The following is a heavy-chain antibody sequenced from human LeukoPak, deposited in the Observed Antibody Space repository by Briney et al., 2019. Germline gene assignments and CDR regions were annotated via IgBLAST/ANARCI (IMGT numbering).Heavy chain of an antibody. CDR2: IYYSGSI. J-gene: IGHJ4*02. Sequence: SETLSLTCTVYGDSISSYYWTWIRQPPGKGLEWLGYIYYSGSINYNPSLKSRLTISVDTSKNQFSLNLSSVTAADTAVYYCACLRGNHFPDYWGQGTLVTVSS. D-gene: IGHD1-14*01. V-gene: IGHV4-59*01. CDR3: ACLRGNHFPDY. CDR1: GDSISSYY.